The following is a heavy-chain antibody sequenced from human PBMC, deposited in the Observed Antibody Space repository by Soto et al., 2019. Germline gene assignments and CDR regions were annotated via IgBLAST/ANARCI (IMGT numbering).Heavy chain of an antibody. J-gene: IGHJ6*02. Sequence: GGSLRLSCAASGFTFSDSALHWVRQGSGKGLEWVGRIRSKSNYYATAYAASVKGRFTISRDDSKDTAFLEMNSLKTEDTAVYYCTSDTHHYQSSGYSLADVWGQGTTVTVSS. CDR2: IRSKSNYYAT. V-gene: IGHV3-73*01. CDR1: GFTFSDSA. CDR3: TSDTHHYQSSGYSLADV. D-gene: IGHD3-22*01.